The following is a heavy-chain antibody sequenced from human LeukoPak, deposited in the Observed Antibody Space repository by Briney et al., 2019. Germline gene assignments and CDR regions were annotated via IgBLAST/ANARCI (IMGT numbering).Heavy chain of an antibody. D-gene: IGHD5-12*01. CDR1: GVSVSSNSAA. J-gene: IGHJ6*02. Sequence: SQTLSLTCAISGVSVSSNSAAWNWIGQSPSRGLEWLGRTYYRSKWYNDYAVSVKSRITINPDTSKNQFSLQLNSVTPGDTAVYYCARETYSPTYGMDVWGQGTTVTVSS. CDR3: ARETYSPTYGMDV. CDR2: TYYRSKWYN. V-gene: IGHV6-1*01.